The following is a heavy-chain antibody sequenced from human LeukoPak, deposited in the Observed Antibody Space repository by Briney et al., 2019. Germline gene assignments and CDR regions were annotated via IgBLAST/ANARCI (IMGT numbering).Heavy chain of an antibody. CDR3: AKDRGDSYGHFDY. Sequence: ETLSLTCTVSGDSISSAGYFWSWVRQHPGKGLEWVSAISGSGGSTYYADSVKGRFTISRDNSKNTLYLQMNSLRAEDTAVYYCAKDRGDSYGHFDYWGQGTLVTVSS. CDR2: ISGSGGST. V-gene: IGHV3-23*01. CDR1: GDSISSAGYF. J-gene: IGHJ4*02. D-gene: IGHD5-18*01.